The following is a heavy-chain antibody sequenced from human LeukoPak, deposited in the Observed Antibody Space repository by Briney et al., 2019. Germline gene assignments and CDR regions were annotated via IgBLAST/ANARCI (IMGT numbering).Heavy chain of an antibody. CDR1: GFTFSSYS. V-gene: IGHV3-21*01. CDR3: ARVSSSWEKYFDY. D-gene: IGHD6-13*01. Sequence: GGSLRLSCAASGFTFSSYSMNWVRQAPGKGVEWVSSISSSSSYIYYADSVKGRFTISRDNAKNSLYLQMNSLRAEDTAVYYCARVSSSWEKYFDYWGQGTLVTVSS. J-gene: IGHJ4*02. CDR2: ISSSSSYI.